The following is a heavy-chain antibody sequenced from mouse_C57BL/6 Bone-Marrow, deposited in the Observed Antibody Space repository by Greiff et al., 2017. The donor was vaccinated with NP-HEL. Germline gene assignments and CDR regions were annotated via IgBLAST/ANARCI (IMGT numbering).Heavy chain of an antibody. D-gene: IGHD1-1*01. CDR1: GYTFTSYW. J-gene: IGHJ1*03. CDR3: ARYYYGSRGWYFDV. Sequence: QVQLQQPGADLVKPGASVKLSCKASGYTFTSYWIGRIDPNSGGTKFNVKFKTKATLTVDKPSSTAYMQLSSLTSEDSAVYYCARYYYGSRGWYFDVWGTGTTVTVSS. CDR2: IDPNSGGT. V-gene: IGHV1-72*01.